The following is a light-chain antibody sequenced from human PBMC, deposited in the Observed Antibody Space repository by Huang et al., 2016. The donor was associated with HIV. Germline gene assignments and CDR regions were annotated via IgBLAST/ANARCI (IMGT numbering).Light chain of an antibody. V-gene: IGKV1-9*01. CDR1: QDIANS. Sequence: QLTQSPSSLSMSVGDRVIITCQASQDIANSLAWYQHKPGRAPKLLIAAASTLQSGVPSRFRGGSAGTYVTLIITNLQPDDFASYYCQQLHSYPITFGQGTRLDI. J-gene: IGKJ5*01. CDR3: QQLHSYPIT. CDR2: AAS.